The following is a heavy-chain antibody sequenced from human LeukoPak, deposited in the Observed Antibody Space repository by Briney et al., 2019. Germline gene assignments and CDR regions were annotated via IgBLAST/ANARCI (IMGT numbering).Heavy chain of an antibody. Sequence: GGSLRLSCAASGFTFSGYWMHCVRQVPGKGLVWVSRLNTDGSSTIYADSMKGRFTISRDNAKNTLYLQMNSLRAEDTAVYYCARDDAFRGVAMDVWGQGTSLTVSS. CDR3: ARDDAFRGVAMDV. J-gene: IGHJ6*02. D-gene: IGHD3-16*01. CDR2: LNTDGSST. V-gene: IGHV3-74*01. CDR1: GFTFSGYW.